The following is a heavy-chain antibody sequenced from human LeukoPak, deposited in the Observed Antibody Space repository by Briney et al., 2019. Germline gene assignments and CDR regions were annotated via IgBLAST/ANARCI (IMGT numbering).Heavy chain of an antibody. CDR3: ARAGYYYYGMDV. J-gene: IGHJ6*02. CDR1: GGSISSYF. Sequence: SETLSLTCTVSGGSISSYFWSWIRQPPGKGLEWIGYIYYSGSTNYNPSLKSRVTISVDTSKNQFSLKLSSVTAADTAVYYCARAGYYYYGMDVWGQGTTVTVSS. CDR2: IYYSGST. V-gene: IGHV4-59*01.